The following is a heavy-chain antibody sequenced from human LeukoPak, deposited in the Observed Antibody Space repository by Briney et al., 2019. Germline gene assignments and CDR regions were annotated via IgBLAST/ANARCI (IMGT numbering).Heavy chain of an antibody. CDR2: INPNSSGT. CDR1: GYTFTGYY. V-gene: IGHV1-2*02. Sequence: ASVKVSCKASGYTFTGYYIHWVRQAPGQGLEWMGWINPNSSGTNYAQKFQGRVTMTRDMSISSAYMDLSSLTSDDTAVYYCASEMATEANALHIWGQGTMVTVSS. D-gene: IGHD5-24*01. J-gene: IGHJ3*02. CDR3: ASEMATEANALHI.